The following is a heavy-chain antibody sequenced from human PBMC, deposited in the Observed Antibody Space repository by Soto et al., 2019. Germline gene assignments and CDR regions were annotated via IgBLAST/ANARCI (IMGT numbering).Heavy chain of an antibody. Sequence: GGSLRLSCAASGFTFSSYGMHWVRQAPGKGLEWVAVIWYDGSNKYYADSVKGRFTISRDNSKNTLYLQMNSLRAEDTAVYYCARSRPYDYVLTYGMDVWGQGTTVTVSS. V-gene: IGHV3-33*01. D-gene: IGHD3-16*01. J-gene: IGHJ6*02. CDR1: GFTFSSYG. CDR3: ARSRPYDYVLTYGMDV. CDR2: IWYDGSNK.